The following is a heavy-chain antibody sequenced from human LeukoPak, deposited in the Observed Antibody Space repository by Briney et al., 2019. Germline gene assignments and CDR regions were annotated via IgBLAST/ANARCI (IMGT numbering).Heavy chain of an antibody. Sequence: SSETLSLTCAVYGGSFSDYYWSWIRQPPGKGLEWIGEVNHSGSTNYNPSLKSRVTISVDTSKNQFSLKLSSVTAADTAVYYCARVCNDSSGYYLQGVDYWGQGTLVTVSS. J-gene: IGHJ4*02. V-gene: IGHV4-34*01. CDR1: GGSFSDYY. D-gene: IGHD3-22*01. CDR3: ARVCNDSSGYYLQGVDY. CDR2: VNHSGST.